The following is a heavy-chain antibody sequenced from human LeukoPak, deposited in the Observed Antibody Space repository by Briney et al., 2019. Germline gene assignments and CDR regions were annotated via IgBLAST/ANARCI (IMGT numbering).Heavy chain of an antibody. CDR1: GGSISSGDYY. CDR2: IYYSGST. CDR3: ARDPGIFNYYYYGMDV. Sequence: SETLSLTCAVSGGSISSGDYYWSWIRQPPGKGLEWIGYIYYSGSTYYNPSLKSRVTISVDTSKNQFSLKLSSVTAADTAVYYCARDPGIFNYYYYGMDVWGQGTTVTVSS. J-gene: IGHJ6*02. D-gene: IGHD3-9*01. V-gene: IGHV4-30-4*01.